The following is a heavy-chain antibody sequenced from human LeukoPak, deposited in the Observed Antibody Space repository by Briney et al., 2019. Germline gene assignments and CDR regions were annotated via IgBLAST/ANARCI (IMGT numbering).Heavy chain of an antibody. V-gene: IGHV3-23*01. D-gene: IGHD3-9*01. CDR2: ISGSGGST. CDR1: GFTFSSYA. J-gene: IGHJ2*01. Sequence: GGSLTLSCAASGFTFSSYATSWVRHAPGKGLEWVSAISGSGGSTYYADSVKGRFTISRDSKNTLYLQMNSLRAEDTAVYYCAKDQSLRYPWYFDLWGRGTLVTVSS. CDR3: AKDQSLRYPWYFDL.